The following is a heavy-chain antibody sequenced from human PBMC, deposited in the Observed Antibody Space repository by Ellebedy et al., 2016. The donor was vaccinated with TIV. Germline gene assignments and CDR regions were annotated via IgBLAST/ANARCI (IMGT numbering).Heavy chain of an antibody. V-gene: IGHV3-21*01. J-gene: IGHJ4*02. CDR2: VNSVSNYM. CDR1: GFPFSNYN. D-gene: IGHD6-19*01. CDR3: TRDVGYVAGTGGY. Sequence: PGGSLRLSCAVSGFPFSNYNMNWIRQAPGKGLEWVSSVNSVSNYMLYADSVKGRFTVSRDNAKNSLYLQMNSLRAEDTAVYYCTRDVGYVAGTGGYWGQGTLVTVSS.